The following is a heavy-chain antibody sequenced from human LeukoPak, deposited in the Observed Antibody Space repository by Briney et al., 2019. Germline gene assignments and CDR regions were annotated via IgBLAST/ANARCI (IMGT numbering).Heavy chain of an antibody. CDR3: AKRGFSVYDRYFDY. V-gene: IGHV3-23*01. CDR1: GFTFSSYA. Sequence: PGGSLRLSCAASGFTFSSYAMSWVRQAPGKGLEWVSAISGSGGSTYYADSVKGRFTISRDNSKNTLYLQINSLRAEDTAVYYCAKRGFSVYDRYFDYWGQGTLVTVSS. D-gene: IGHD5/OR15-5a*01. J-gene: IGHJ4*02. CDR2: ISGSGGST.